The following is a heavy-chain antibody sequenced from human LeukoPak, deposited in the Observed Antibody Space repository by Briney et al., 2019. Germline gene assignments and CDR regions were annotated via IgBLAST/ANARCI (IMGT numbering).Heavy chain of an antibody. CDR2: IDDSGST. CDR1: GGSISSDTYY. Sequence: SETLSLTCTVSGGSISSDTYYWGWIRQPPGKGLEWIGYIDDSGSTNYNPSLKSRVTISVDTSKNQFSLKLSSVTAADTAVYYCARHYGEEYFQHWGQGTLVTVSS. J-gene: IGHJ1*01. D-gene: IGHD4-17*01. CDR3: ARHYGEEYFQH. V-gene: IGHV4-61*01.